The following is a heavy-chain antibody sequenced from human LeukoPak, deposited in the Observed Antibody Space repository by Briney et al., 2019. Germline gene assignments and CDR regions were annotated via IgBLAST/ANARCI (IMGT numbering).Heavy chain of an antibody. V-gene: IGHV1-69*13. D-gene: IGHD6-6*01. CDR1: GGTFISYA. J-gene: IGHJ6*02. Sequence: SVKVSCKASGGTFISYAISWVRQAPGQGLEWMGGIIPIFGTANHAQKFQGRVTITADESTSTAYMELSSLRSEDTAVYYCARDLGSSSRDYGMDVWGQGTTVTVSS. CDR3: ARDLGSSSRDYGMDV. CDR2: IIPIFGTA.